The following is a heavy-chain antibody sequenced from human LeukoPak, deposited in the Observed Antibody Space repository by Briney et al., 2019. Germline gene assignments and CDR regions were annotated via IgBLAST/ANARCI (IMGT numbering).Heavy chain of an antibody. CDR3: AKDRSSGTFDY. Sequence: GGSLRLSWAASGFTFDDYAMHWVRQAPGKGLEWVSGISWNSGSIGYADSVKGRFTISRDNAKNSLYLQMNSLRAEDTALYYCAKDRSSGTFDYWGQGTLVTVSS. CDR2: ISWNSGSI. J-gene: IGHJ4*02. D-gene: IGHD3-3*01. CDR1: GFTFDDYA. V-gene: IGHV3-9*01.